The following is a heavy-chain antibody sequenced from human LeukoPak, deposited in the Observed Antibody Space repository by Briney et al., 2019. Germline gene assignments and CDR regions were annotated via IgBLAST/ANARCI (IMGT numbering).Heavy chain of an antibody. CDR2: IYHSGST. Sequence: ASQSLSLTSAVPGRSVSSGGYSWSWIRQPPGKGLEWIGYIYHSGSTYYKPSLKSRVTISVDRSKNQFSLKLSSVTAADTAVCYCARVVGGRVTWFDPWGQGTLVTVSS. V-gene: IGHV4-30-2*01. CDR1: GRSVSSGGYS. J-gene: IGHJ5*02. CDR3: ARVVGGRVTWFDP. D-gene: IGHD1-26*01.